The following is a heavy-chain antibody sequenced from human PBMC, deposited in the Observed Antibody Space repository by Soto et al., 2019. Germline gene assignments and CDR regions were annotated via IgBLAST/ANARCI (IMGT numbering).Heavy chain of an antibody. Sequence: SETLSLTCTVSGGSISSSSYYWGWIRQPPGKGLEWIGSIYYSGSTYYNPSLKSRVTISVDTSKNQFSLKLSSVTAADTAVYYCARHPYHYYDSSGYYYDYWGQGTLVTVSS. CDR2: IYYSGST. J-gene: IGHJ4*02. CDR1: GGSISSSSYY. CDR3: ARHPYHYYDSSGYYYDY. D-gene: IGHD3-22*01. V-gene: IGHV4-39*01.